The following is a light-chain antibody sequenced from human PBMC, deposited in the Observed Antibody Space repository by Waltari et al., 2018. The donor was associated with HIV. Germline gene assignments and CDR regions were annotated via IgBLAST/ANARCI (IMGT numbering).Light chain of an antibody. CDR1: QSVSSY. CDR3: QQRSNWPGT. J-gene: IGKJ2*01. CDR2: DAS. Sequence: EIVLTQSPATLSLSPGERATLSCRASQSVSSYLAWYQQKPGPAPRLLIYDASNRATGIPARFSGSGSGTDFTLTITSLEPEDFAVYYCQQRSNWPGTFGQGTKLEI. V-gene: IGKV3-11*01.